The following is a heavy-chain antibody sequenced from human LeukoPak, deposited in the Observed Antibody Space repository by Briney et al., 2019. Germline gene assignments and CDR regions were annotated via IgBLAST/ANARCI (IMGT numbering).Heavy chain of an antibody. V-gene: IGHV3-30-3*01. D-gene: IGHD5-18*01. CDR1: GFTFSSYA. Sequence: PGRSLRLSCAASGFTFSSYAMHWVRQAPGKGLEWVAVISYGGSNKYYADSVKGRFTISRDNSKNTLYLQMNSLRAEDTAVYYCARDNSSRYYYGMDVWGQGTTVTVSS. CDR2: ISYGGSNK. CDR3: ARDNSSRYYYGMDV. J-gene: IGHJ6*02.